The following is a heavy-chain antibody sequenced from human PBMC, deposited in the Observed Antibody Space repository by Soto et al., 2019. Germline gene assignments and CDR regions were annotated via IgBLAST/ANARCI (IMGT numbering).Heavy chain of an antibody. V-gene: IGHV1-24*01. Sequence: APVKVSLKVCGYTHTELSMHSLRQDTKKGQEWMGDFDPEYGETLSAQKSQGTVTTTPDTTTDTLYMELSSLRSEDTPVYYCAIGHRIDCSGGSCYGMDVWGKGPTVTVSS. CDR1: GYTHTELS. D-gene: IGHD2-15*01. CDR3: AIGHRIDCSGGSCYGMDV. CDR2: FDPEYGET. J-gene: IGHJ6*04.